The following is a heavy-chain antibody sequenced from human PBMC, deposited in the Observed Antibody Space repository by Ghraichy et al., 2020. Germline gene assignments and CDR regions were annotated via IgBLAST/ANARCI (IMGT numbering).Heavy chain of an antibody. D-gene: IGHD4-23*01. CDR3: ARGSTVVSFFYYDGMDV. CDR2: ITSSSRTT. CDR1: GFTFSSYS. Sequence: GGSLRLSCVGSGFTFSSYSMNWVRQSPGKGLEWVSYITSSSRTTSYADSVKGRFSISRDNAHNSLFLQMNSLRDEDTAVYYCARGSTVVSFFYYDGMDVWGQGTTVTVSS. J-gene: IGHJ6*02. V-gene: IGHV3-48*02.